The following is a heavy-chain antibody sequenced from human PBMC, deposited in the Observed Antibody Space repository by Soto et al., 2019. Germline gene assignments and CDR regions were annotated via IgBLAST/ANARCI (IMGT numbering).Heavy chain of an antibody. Sequence: EVQLLESGGGLEQPGGSLRLSCAASGFTFTAYAMSWVRQAPGKGLEWVSAITSGESTYYADSVEGRFTISRDNSKNTLYLQMNRLRAEDTAVYYCAKGRGGSGSYSYYFDYWGQGTLVTVSS. V-gene: IGHV3-23*01. CDR2: ITSGEST. CDR3: AKGRGGSGSYSYYFDY. D-gene: IGHD3-10*01. J-gene: IGHJ4*02. CDR1: GFTFTAYA.